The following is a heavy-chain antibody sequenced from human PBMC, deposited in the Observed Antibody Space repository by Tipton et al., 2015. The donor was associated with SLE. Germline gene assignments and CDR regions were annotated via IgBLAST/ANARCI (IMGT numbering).Heavy chain of an antibody. CDR3: ARDSSGGSWKDY. V-gene: IGHV3-11*05. J-gene: IGHJ4*02. D-gene: IGHD2-15*01. Sequence: SLRLSCAASGFTFSDYYMSWIRQAPGKGLEWVSYISSSSCYTNYADSVKGRFTISRDNAKNSLYLQMNSLRAEDTAVYYCARDSSGGSWKDYWGQGTPVTVSS. CDR2: ISSSSCYT. CDR1: GFTFSDYY.